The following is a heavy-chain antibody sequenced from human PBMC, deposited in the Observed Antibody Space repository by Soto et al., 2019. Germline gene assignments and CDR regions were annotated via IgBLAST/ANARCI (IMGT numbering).Heavy chain of an antibody. J-gene: IGHJ3*02. CDR1: GGTFSSYA. V-gene: IGHV1-69*13. CDR3: AREAGRGDAFDI. CDR2: IIPIFGTA. Sequence: SVKVSCKASGGTFSSYAISWVRQAPGQGLEWMGGIIPIFGTANYAQRFQGRVTITADESTSTAYMELSSLRSEDTAVYYCAREAGRGDAFDIWGQGTMVTVSS. D-gene: IGHD3-10*01.